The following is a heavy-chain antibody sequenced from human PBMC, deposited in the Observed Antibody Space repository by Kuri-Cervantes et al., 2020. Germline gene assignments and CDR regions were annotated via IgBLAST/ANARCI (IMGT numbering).Heavy chain of an antibody. V-gene: IGHV3-48*04. D-gene: IGHD6-13*01. CDR3: ARDGSSSWYGTSDY. CDR1: GFTFTSYS. Sequence: GESLKISCAASGFTFTSYSMNWVRQAPGKGLEWVSYISSSSSTIYYADSVKGRFTISRDNAKNSLYLQMNSLRAEDTALYYCARDGSSSWYGTSDYWGQGTLVTVSS. CDR2: ISSSSSTI. J-gene: IGHJ4*02.